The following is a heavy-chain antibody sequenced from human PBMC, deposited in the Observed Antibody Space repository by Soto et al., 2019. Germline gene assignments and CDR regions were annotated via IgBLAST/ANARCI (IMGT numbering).Heavy chain of an antibody. CDR2: ISGYNGDA. J-gene: IGHJ6*02. Sequence: ASVKVSCKASVYTFTRYGISWVRQAPGQGLEWMGWISGYNGDANYAQSFQGRVSMTIDTSTTTAYMELRTLTPDDTAVYYCAKNGQPPYYYYGLDVWGQGTTVTVSS. CDR1: VYTFTRYG. V-gene: IGHV1-18*01. CDR3: AKNGQPPYYYYGLDV. D-gene: IGHD2-8*01.